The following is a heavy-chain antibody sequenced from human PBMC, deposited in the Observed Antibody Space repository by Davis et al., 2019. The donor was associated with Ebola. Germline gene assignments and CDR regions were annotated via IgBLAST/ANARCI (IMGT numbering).Heavy chain of an antibody. CDR2: YYDTGTT. D-gene: IGHD3-22*01. J-gene: IGHJ4*02. CDR1: GGFVSSGGYS. Sequence: LRLSCGVSGGFVSSGGYSWSWIRQPPGKGLEWIGHYYDTGTTHYNSSLKSRVTNSVDTSKNQFSLKLSSVTAADTAVYYCARGDSYYDPSGYYAGPEAPDHWGQGTLVSVSS. CDR3: ARGDSYYDPSGYYAGPEAPDH. V-gene: IGHV4-30-4*07.